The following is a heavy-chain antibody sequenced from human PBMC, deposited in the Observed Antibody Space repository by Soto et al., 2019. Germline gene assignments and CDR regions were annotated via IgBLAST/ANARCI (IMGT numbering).Heavy chain of an antibody. CDR3: AKDGGYYYDSSGYPQPDY. D-gene: IGHD3-22*01. Sequence: QVQLVESGGGVVQPGRSLRLSCAASGFTFSSYGMHWVRQAPGKGLEWVAVISYDGSNKYYADSVKGRFTISRDNSKNTLYLQMNSLRAEDTAVYYCAKDGGYYYDSSGYPQPDYWGQGTLVTVSS. V-gene: IGHV3-30*18. CDR2: ISYDGSNK. CDR1: GFTFSSYG. J-gene: IGHJ4*02.